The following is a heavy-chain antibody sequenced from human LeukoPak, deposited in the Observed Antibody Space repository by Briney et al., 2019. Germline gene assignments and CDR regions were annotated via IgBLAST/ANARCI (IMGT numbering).Heavy chain of an antibody. V-gene: IGHV1-46*01. Sequence: ASVKVSCKASGYTFTGYYMHWVRQAPGQGLEWMGIINPSGGSTSYAQKFQGRVTMTRDMSTSTVYMELSSLRSEDTAVYYCARARFLEWLLYDFDYWGQGTLVTVSS. CDR3: ARARFLEWLLYDFDY. CDR2: INPSGGST. CDR1: GYTFTGYY. J-gene: IGHJ4*02. D-gene: IGHD3-3*01.